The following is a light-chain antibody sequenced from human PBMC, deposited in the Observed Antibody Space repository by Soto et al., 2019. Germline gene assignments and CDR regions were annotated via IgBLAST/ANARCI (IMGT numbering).Light chain of an antibody. CDR3: QQYGSSLTWT. Sequence: EVVLTQSPGTVSLSPGERATLSCSASQSVTSNYLAWYQQKPGQAPRLLIYAASSMATGIPDRFSGSGSGTDFSLTSSRLEPEDFAVYYCQQYGSSLTWTFGQGTKVEIK. V-gene: IGKV3-20*01. CDR1: QSVTSNY. J-gene: IGKJ1*01. CDR2: AAS.